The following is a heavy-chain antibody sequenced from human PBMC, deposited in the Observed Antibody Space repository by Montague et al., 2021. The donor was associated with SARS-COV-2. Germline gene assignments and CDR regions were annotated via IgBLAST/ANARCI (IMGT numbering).Heavy chain of an antibody. Sequence: SLRLSCAASGFTFSSYSMNWVRQAPGKGLEWVSSFSSSSSNYIHYADSVKGRFTISRDNAKNSLYLQMNSLRAEDTAVYFCARDYRHNYDFWGLDYWGQGTLVTVSS. CDR2: FSSSSSNYI. CDR1: GFTFSSYS. D-gene: IGHD3/OR15-3a*01. CDR3: ARDYRHNYDFWGLDY. J-gene: IGHJ4*02. V-gene: IGHV3-21*01.